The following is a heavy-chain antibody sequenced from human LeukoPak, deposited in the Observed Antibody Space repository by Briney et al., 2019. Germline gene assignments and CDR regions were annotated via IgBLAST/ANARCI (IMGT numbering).Heavy chain of an antibody. CDR2: IYYSGST. J-gene: IGHJ4*02. CDR3: ARGYYDILTGYSAFDY. Sequence: SEALSLTCTVSGGSISSYYWSWIRQPPGKGLEWIGYIYYSGSTNYNPSLKSRVTISVDTSKNQFSLKLSSVTAADAAVYYCARGYYDILTGYSAFDYWGQGTLVTVSS. CDR1: GGSISSYY. D-gene: IGHD3-9*01. V-gene: IGHV4-59*01.